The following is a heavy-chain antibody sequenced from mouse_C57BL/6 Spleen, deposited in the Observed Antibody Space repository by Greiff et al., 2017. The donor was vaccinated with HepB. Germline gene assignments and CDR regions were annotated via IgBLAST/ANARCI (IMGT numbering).Heavy chain of an antibody. CDR3: AKLTGTIAY. CDR1: GYSITSGYY. Sequence: DVQLQESGPGLVKPSQSLSLTCSVTGYSITSGYYWNWIRQFPGNKLEWMGYISYDGSNNYNPSLKNRISITRDTSKNQFFLKLNSVTTEETATYYCAKLTGTIAYWGQGTLVTVSA. D-gene: IGHD4-1*01. V-gene: IGHV3-6*01. CDR2: ISYDGSN. J-gene: IGHJ3*01.